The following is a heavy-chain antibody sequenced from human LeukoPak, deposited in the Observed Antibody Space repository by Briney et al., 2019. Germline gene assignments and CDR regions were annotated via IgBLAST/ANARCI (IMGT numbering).Heavy chain of an antibody. D-gene: IGHD2-2*02. CDR1: GFTFSSYS. V-gene: IGHV3-30*18. J-gene: IGHJ4*02. CDR2: ISYDGSNK. CDR3: AKDGGYRSSTSCYTDLDY. Sequence: GGSLRLSCAASGFTFSSYSMNWVRQAPGKGLEWVAVISYDGSNKYYADSVKGRFTISRDNSKNTLYLQMNSQRAEDTAVYYCAKDGGYRSSTSCYTDLDYWGQGTLVTVSS.